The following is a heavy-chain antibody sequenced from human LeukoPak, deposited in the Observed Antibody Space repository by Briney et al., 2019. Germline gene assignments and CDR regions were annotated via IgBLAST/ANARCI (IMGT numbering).Heavy chain of an antibody. J-gene: IGHJ4*02. D-gene: IGHD3-10*01. CDR3: AKWREGTMVYFDY. V-gene: IGHV3-23*01. CDR2: ISGSSTGT. CDR1: KFTLSSYV. Sequence: QAGGSLRLSCTASKFTLSSYVMTWVRQAPGKGLEWVSAISGSSTGTYYADSVKGRFTISRDNSKNTVYLQMNSLRAEDTALYYCAKWREGTMVYFDYWGQGTLVTVSS.